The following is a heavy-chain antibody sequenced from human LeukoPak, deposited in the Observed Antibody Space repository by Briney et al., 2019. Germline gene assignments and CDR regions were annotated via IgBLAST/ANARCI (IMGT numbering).Heavy chain of an antibody. D-gene: IGHD6-13*01. V-gene: IGHV4-39*07. J-gene: IGHJ4*02. CDR3: ARGWDSSSWMLDY. CDR1: GGSISSSSYY. Sequence: PSETLSLTCTVSGGSISSSSYYWGWIRQPPGKGLEWIGSIYYSGSTYYNPSLKSRVTISVDTSKNQFSLKLSSVTAADTAVYYCARGWDSSSWMLDYWGQGTLVTVSS. CDR2: IYYSGST.